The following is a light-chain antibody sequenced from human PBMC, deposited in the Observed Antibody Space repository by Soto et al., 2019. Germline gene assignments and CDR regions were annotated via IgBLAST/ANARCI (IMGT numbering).Light chain of an antibody. CDR1: QSVLHSSENRNY. J-gene: IGKJ2*01. CDR2: WAS. Sequence: DIVMTQSPDSLAVSLGERATINCRSNQSVLHSSENRNYLAWYQQKPRQPPKLLIYWASTRESGVPDRFSGSGSGTDFTLTISSLQAEDVAVYYCQQYYSIRPLTFGQGTKVEIK. CDR3: QQYYSIRPLT. V-gene: IGKV4-1*01.